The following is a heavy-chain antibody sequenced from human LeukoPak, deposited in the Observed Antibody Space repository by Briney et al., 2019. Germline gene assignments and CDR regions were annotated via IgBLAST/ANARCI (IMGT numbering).Heavy chain of an antibody. CDR2: IYYSGST. D-gene: IGHD5-24*01. J-gene: IGHJ4*02. CDR1: GGSISSYY. CDR3: ASPTPYGYNYY. V-gene: IGHV4-59*05. Sequence: SETLSLTCTVSGGSISSYYWSWIRQPPGKGLEWIGSIYYSGSTYYNPSLKSRVTISVDTSKNQFSLKLSSVTAADTAVYYCASPTPYGYNYYWGQGTLVTVSS.